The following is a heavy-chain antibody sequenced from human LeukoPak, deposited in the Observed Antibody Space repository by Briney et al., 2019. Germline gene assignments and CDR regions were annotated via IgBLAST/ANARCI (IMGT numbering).Heavy chain of an antibody. CDR2: IYYSGST. D-gene: IGHD2-8*01. Sequence: SQTLSLTCTVSGGSISSGGYYWSWIRQHPGKGLEWIGYIYYSGSTYYNPSLKSRVTTSVDTSKNQFSLKLSSVTAADTAVYYCARSKGCTNGVCSYAYYYGMDVWGQGTTVTVSS. CDR3: ARSKGCTNGVCSYAYYYGMDV. V-gene: IGHV4-31*03. J-gene: IGHJ6*02. CDR1: GGSISSGGYY.